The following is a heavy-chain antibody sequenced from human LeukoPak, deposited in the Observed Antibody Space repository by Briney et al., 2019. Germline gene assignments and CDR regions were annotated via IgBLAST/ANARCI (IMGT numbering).Heavy chain of an antibody. CDR1: GYTFTSYA. V-gene: IGHV1-3*01. CDR2: INAGNGNT. D-gene: IGHD4-17*01. J-gene: IGHJ5*02. CDR3: ARDSDYGDLNWFDP. Sequence: GASVKVSCKASGYTFTSYAMHWVRQAPGQRLEWMGWINAGNGNTKYSQKFQGRVTTTRDTSASTAYMELSSLRSEDTAVYYCARDSDYGDLNWFDPWGQGTLATVSS.